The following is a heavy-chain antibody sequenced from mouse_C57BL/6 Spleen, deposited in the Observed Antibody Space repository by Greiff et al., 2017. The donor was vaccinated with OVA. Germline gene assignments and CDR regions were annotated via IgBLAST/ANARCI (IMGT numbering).Heavy chain of an antibody. CDR2: IHPNSGST. J-gene: IGHJ3*01. CDR3: ARDDGYYSPPAY. D-gene: IGHD2-3*01. Sequence: QVQLQQPGAELVKPGASVKLSCKASGYTFTSYWMPWVKQRPGQGLEWIGMIHPNSGSTNYNEKFKSKATLTVDKSSSTAYMQLSSLTSEDSAVYYCARDDGYYSPPAYWGQGTLVTVSA. CDR1: GYTFTSYW. V-gene: IGHV1-64*01.